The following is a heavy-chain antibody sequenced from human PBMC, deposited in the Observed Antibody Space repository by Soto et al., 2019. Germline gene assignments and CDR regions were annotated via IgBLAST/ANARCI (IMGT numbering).Heavy chain of an antibody. D-gene: IGHD2-2*01. CDR3: ARDIVVVPAARQEGYNWFDP. J-gene: IGHJ5*02. Sequence: PSETLSLTCAVYGGSFGGYYWSWIRQPPGKGLEWIGEINHSGSTNYNPSLKSRVTISVDTSKNQFSLKLSSVTAADTAVYYCARDIVVVPAARQEGYNWFDPWGQGTLVTVSS. V-gene: IGHV4-34*01. CDR1: GGSFGGYY. CDR2: INHSGST.